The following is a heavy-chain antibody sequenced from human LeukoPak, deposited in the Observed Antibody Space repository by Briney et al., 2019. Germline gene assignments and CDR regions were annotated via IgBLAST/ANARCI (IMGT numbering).Heavy chain of an antibody. CDR1: GGSVSSGSYY. CDR3: ARHDGRGGATMGALDS. V-gene: IGHV4-39*01. CDR2: IHYSRTT. J-gene: IGHJ4*02. Sequence: PSKTLSLTCTVSGGSVSSGSYYWSWIRQSPGKGLEWIGSIHYSRTTYHNPSLNSRVTISEVTSKNQFSLQLNSVTAADTAVYYCARHDGRGGATMGALDSWGQGSLVTVSS. D-gene: IGHD5-12*01.